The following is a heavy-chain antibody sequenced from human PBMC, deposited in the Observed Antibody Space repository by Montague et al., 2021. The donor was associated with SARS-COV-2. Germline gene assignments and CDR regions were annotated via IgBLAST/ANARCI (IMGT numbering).Heavy chain of an antibody. Sequence: TLSLTCTVSGGSISCGGYYWSWLRQHPGKGLEWIGYINYSGSTYYNPYLKSRVTISVDTSKNQFSLKLSSVTAAAIAVYYSARAASSTMIVGVFDAFDIWGQGTLVTVSS. D-gene: IGHD3-22*01. V-gene: IGHV4-31*03. CDR1: GGSISCGGYY. J-gene: IGHJ3*02. CDR3: ARAASSTMIVGVFDAFDI. CDR2: INYSGST.